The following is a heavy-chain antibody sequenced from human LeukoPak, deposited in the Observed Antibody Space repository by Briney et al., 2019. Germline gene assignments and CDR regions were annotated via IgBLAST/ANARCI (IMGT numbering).Heavy chain of an antibody. V-gene: IGHV4-4*02. J-gene: IGHJ4*02. CDR1: GGSISSSNR. Sequence: SETLSLTCAVSGGSISSSNRWSWVRQPPGKGLEWIGEIYHSGSTNYNPSLKSRVTISVDKSKNQFSLKLSSVTAADTAVYYCARLVSVVGGYESDYWGQGTLVTVSS. CDR3: ARLVSVVGGYESDY. D-gene: IGHD5-12*01. CDR2: IYHSGST.